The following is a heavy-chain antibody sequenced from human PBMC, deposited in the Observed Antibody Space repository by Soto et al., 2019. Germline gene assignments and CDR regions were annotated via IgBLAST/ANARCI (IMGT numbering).Heavy chain of an antibody. CDR2: IYYSGST. V-gene: IGHV4-30-4*01. CDR3: AVKTHYYYGMDV. J-gene: IGHJ6*02. Sequence: TLSLTCTVSGGSISSGDYYWSWIRQPPGKGLEWIGYIYYSGSTYYNPSLKSRVTISVDTSKNQFSLKLSSVTAADTAVYYCAVKTHYYYGMDVWGQGTTVTVSS. CDR1: GGSISSGDYY.